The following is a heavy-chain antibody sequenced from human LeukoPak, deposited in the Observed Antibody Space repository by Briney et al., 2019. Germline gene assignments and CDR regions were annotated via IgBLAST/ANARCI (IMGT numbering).Heavy chain of an antibody. CDR1: GGSISSGSYY. J-gene: IGHJ4*02. CDR3: ARHPIAATGPFDY. D-gene: IGHD6-13*01. V-gene: IGHV4-61*02. CDR2: IYTSGST. Sequence: PSQTLPLTCTVSGGSISSGSYYWSWIRQPAGKGLEWIGRIYTSGSTNYNPSLKSRVTISVDTSKNQFSLKLSSVTAADTAVYYCARHPIAATGPFDYWGQGTLVTVSS.